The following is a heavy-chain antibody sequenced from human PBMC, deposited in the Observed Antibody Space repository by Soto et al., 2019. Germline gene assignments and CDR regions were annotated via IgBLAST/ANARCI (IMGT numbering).Heavy chain of an antibody. V-gene: IGHV3-23*01. Sequence: PGGSLRLSCAASGFTFSSYAMSWVRQAPGKGLEWVSAISGSGGSTYYADSVKGRFTISRDNSKNTLYLQMNSLRAEDTAVYYCAKPRSRTLPYYYYGMDVWGQGTTVTVSS. CDR1: GFTFSSYA. CDR2: ISGSGGST. D-gene: IGHD6-6*01. CDR3: AKPRSRTLPYYYYGMDV. J-gene: IGHJ6*02.